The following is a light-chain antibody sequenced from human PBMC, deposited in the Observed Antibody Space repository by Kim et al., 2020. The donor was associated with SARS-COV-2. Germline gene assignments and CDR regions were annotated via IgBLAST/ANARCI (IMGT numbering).Light chain of an antibody. J-gene: IGLJ1*01. CDR1: KLGDKY. V-gene: IGLV3-1*01. CDR3: QAWDSSTLYV. CDR2: QDS. Sequence: SYELTHPPSVSVSPGQTASITCSGDKLGDKYACWYQQKPGQSPVLVIYQDSKRPSGIPARFSGSNSGNTATLTISGTQAMDEADYYCQAWDSSTLYVFGTGTKVTV.